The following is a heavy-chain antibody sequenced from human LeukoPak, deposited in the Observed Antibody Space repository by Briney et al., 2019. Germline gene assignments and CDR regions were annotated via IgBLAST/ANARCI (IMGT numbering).Heavy chain of an antibody. J-gene: IGHJ4*02. Sequence: GGSLRLSCAASGFTFGSYGMHWVRQAPGKGLEWVAVISYDGSNKYYADSVKGRFTISRDNSKNTLYLQMNSLRAEDTAVYYCAKGVYSGSYYFDYWGQGTLVTVSS. CDR2: ISYDGSNK. D-gene: IGHD1-26*01. V-gene: IGHV3-30*18. CDR1: GFTFGSYG. CDR3: AKGVYSGSYYFDY.